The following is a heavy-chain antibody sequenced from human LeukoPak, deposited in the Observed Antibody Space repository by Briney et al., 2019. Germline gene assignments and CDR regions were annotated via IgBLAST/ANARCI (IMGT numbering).Heavy chain of an antibody. D-gene: IGHD3-9*01. V-gene: IGHV3-23*01. CDR2: ITGGGSGI. CDR1: GFTFSNYA. J-gene: IGHJ4*02. CDR3: AKWGDYDVLTGYYVSDY. Sequence: PGGSLRLSCAASGFTFSNYAMSWVRQAPGKGLDWVSAITGGGSGIYYADSMKSRFTISRDNSKNTLYLQINSLRAEDTAVYYCAKWGDYDVLTGYYVSDYWGQGTLVTVSS.